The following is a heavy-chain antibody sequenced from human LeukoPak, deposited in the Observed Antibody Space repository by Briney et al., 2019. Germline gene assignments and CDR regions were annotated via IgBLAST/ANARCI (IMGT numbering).Heavy chain of an antibody. CDR1: GYSISSGYY. V-gene: IGHV4-38-2*01. Sequence: PSETLSLTCAVSGYSISSGYYWGWIRQPPGKGLEWIGSIYYSGSTYYNPSLKSRVTISVDTSKNQFSLKLSSVTAADTAVYYCARLPAGNYWGQGTLVTVSS. CDR2: IYYSGST. D-gene: IGHD2-2*01. J-gene: IGHJ4*02. CDR3: ARLPAGNY.